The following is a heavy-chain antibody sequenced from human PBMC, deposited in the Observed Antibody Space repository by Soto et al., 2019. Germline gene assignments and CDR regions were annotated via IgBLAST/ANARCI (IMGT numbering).Heavy chain of an antibody. Sequence: QVQLQESGPGLVKPSGTLSLTCAVSGASISSTNWWSWVRQPPGKGLEWIGELYHDGNTYYNWSLKSRVTISVDKSENQFSLRLRAVTAADTAVYYCAKQGTTPSFDYWGQGILVTVSS. V-gene: IGHV4-4*02. CDR1: GASISSTNW. D-gene: IGHD4-17*01. J-gene: IGHJ4*02. CDR3: AKQGTTPSFDY. CDR2: LYHDGNT.